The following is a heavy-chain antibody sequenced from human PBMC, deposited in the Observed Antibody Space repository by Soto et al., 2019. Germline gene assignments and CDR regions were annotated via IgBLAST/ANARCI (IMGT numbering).Heavy chain of an antibody. J-gene: IGHJ4*02. V-gene: IGHV3-11*01. CDR1: GFPFSDYY. CDR3: ARVQVAANY. D-gene: IGHD2-15*01. Sequence: SLTCAASGFPFSDYYMSWIRQAPGKGLEWVSYISSSGSTIYYADSVKGRFTISRDNAKNSLYLQMNSLRAEDTAVYYCARVQVAANYWGQGTLVTVSS. CDR2: ISSSGSTI.